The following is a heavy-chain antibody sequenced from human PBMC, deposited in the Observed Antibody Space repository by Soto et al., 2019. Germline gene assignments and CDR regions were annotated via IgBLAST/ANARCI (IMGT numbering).Heavy chain of an antibody. D-gene: IGHD6-13*01. CDR2: ISPYNGKT. Sequence: QVQLVQSGAEVKKTGASVEVSCKASGYTFISYGISWVRQAPGQGLEWVGWISPYNGKTNYAQKFQGRVTLTTETSTSTAYLDLRSLRSDDTAVYYCARGGFSTSWLGLLGTGAHGVEIDYWGQGTLVTVSS. CDR3: ARGGFSTSWLGLLGTGAHGVEIDY. J-gene: IGHJ4*02. CDR1: GYTFISYG. V-gene: IGHV1-18*01.